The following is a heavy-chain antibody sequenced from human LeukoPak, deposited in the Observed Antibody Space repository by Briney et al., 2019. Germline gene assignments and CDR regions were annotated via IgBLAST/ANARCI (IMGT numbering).Heavy chain of an antibody. J-gene: IGHJ4*02. CDR3: ARDLFKGVKEPAAMGGHFDY. CDR1: GGSISSGSYY. Sequence: PSETLSLTCTVSGGSISSGSYYWSWIRQPAGKGLEWIGRIYTSGSTNYNPSLKSRVTMSVDTSKNQFSLKLSSVTAADTAVYYCARDLFKGVKEPAAMGGHFDYWGQGTLVTVSS. D-gene: IGHD2-2*01. V-gene: IGHV4-61*02. CDR2: IYTSGST.